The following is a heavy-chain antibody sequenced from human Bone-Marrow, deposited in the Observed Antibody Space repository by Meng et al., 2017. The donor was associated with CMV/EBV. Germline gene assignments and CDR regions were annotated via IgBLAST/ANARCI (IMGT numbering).Heavy chain of an antibody. D-gene: IGHD3-22*01. Sequence: ASVKVSCKASGYTFTSYGISWVRQAPGQGLEWMGWISAYNGNTNYAQKLQGRVTMTTDTSTSTAYMELSSLRSDDTAVYYCARERDHDYDSSDYDYWGQGTLVTVSS. CDR3: ARERDHDYDSSDYDY. CDR1: GYTFTSYG. V-gene: IGHV1-18*01. J-gene: IGHJ4*02. CDR2: ISAYNGNT.